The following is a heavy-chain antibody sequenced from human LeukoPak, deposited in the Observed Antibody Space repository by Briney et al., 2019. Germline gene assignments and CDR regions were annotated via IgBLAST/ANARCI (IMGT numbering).Heavy chain of an antibody. D-gene: IGHD6-19*01. V-gene: IGHV3-21*01. CDR2: ISSSSSYI. CDR1: GFTFSSYS. J-gene: IGHJ4*02. CDR3: ARAGVAGTPFDY. Sequence: GGSLRLSCAASGFTFSSYSMNWVRQAPGKGLEWVSSISSSSSYIYYADSVKGRLTISRDNARNSLYLQMNSLRAEDTAVYYCARAGVAGTPFDYWGQGTLVTVSS.